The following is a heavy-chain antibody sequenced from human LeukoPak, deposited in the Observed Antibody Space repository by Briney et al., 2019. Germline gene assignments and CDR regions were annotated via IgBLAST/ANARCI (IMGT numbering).Heavy chain of an antibody. CDR1: GGTFSSYA. CDR2: IIPILGIA. CDR3: ARGGQGAGAPRAFDI. Sequence: ASVKVSCKASGGTFSSYAISRVRQAPGQGLEWMGRIIPILGIANYAQKFQGRVTITADKSTSTAYMELSSLRSEDTAVYYCARGGQGAGAPRAFDIWGQGTMVTVSS. V-gene: IGHV1-69*04. J-gene: IGHJ3*02. D-gene: IGHD6-13*01.